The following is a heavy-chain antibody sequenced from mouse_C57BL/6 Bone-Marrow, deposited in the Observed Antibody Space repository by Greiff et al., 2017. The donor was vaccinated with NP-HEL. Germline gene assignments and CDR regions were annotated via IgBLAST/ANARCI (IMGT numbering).Heavy chain of an antibody. CDR2: IYPRSGNT. Sequence: VQLQQSGAELARPGASVKLSCKASGYTFTSYGISWVKQRTGQGLEWIGEIYPRSGNTYYNEKFKGKATLTADKSSSTAYMELRSLTSEDSAVYFCARRSDGSSTRNAMDYWGQGTSVTVSS. CDR3: ARRSDGSSTRNAMDY. J-gene: IGHJ4*01. D-gene: IGHD1-1*01. V-gene: IGHV1-81*01. CDR1: GYTFTSYG.